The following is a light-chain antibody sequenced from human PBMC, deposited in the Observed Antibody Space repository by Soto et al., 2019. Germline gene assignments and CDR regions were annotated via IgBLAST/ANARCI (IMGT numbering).Light chain of an antibody. CDR2: KAS. J-gene: IGKJ4*01. CDR3: QQYDSYPLT. CDR1: QSISIW. V-gene: IGKV1-5*03. Sequence: DIQMTQSPSTLSASVGDRVPITCRASQSISIWLAWYQQKPGRAPKFLIYKASDLENGVPSRFSGSGSGTEFALTISSLQPDDFATYYCQQYDSYPLTFGGGTKVDNK.